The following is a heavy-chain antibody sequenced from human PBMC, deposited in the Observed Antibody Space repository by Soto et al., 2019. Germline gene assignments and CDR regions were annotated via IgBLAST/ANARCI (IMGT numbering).Heavy chain of an antibody. J-gene: IGHJ4*02. D-gene: IGHD6-25*01. CDR3: AKFFVGTGGSSGWPWYFDS. CDR2: TSGSGSTT. Sequence: GGSLRLSCAASGFTFSNYAMSWVRQAPGKGLEWVSATSGSGSTTYSGESVRGRFIISRDNSKNTLYLQMNSLRVEDTAVYYCAKFFVGTGGSSGWPWYFDSWGQGTLVTVSS. CDR1: GFTFSNYA. V-gene: IGHV3-23*01.